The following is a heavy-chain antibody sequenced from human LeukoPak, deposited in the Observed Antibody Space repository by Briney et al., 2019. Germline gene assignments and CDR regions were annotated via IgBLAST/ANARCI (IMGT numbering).Heavy chain of an antibody. CDR1: GFTFSSYA. Sequence: PGGSLRLSCAASGFTFSSYAMHWVRQAPGKGLEWVAVISHDGSYQNYADSVKGRFTISRDNSKNTLYLQMNSLRAEDTAVYYCARDWSSSGEDAFDIWGQGTMVTVSS. V-gene: IGHV3-30*04. J-gene: IGHJ3*02. CDR2: ISHDGSYQ. D-gene: IGHD6-19*01. CDR3: ARDWSSSGEDAFDI.